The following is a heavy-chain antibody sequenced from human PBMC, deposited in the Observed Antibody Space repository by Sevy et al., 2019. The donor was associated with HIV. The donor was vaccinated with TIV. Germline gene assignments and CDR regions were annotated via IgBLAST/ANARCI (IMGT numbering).Heavy chain of an antibody. V-gene: IGHV3-30*02. CDR1: GFTFSNFG. CDR3: AKDLAGPGRRYFDF. J-gene: IGHJ4*02. CDR2: IRYDGSDK. Sequence: GGSLRLSCTASGFTFSNFGMHWVRQVPGKGLVWVTFIRYDGSDKYYAASVKGRFTISRDDSKNTLYLQMDSLRPEDTAIYYCAKDLAGPGRRYFDFWGQGALVTVSS. D-gene: IGHD6-13*01.